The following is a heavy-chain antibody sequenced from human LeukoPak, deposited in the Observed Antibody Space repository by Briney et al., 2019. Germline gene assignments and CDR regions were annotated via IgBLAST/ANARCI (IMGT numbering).Heavy chain of an antibody. CDR3: ARDPFNDYGDKRVDH. CDR2: IIPILGIA. CDR1: GGTFSSYA. J-gene: IGHJ5*02. Sequence: GASVKVSCKASGGTFSSYAISWVRQAPGQGLEWMGRIIPILGIANYAQKFQGRVTITADKSTSTAYMELRSLRSEDTAVYYCARDPFNDYGDKRVDHWGQGTLVTVSS. V-gene: IGHV1-69*04. D-gene: IGHD4-17*01.